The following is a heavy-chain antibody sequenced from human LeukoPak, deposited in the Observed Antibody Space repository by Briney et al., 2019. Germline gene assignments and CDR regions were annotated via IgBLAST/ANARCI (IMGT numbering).Heavy chain of an antibody. V-gene: IGHV3-21*01. J-gene: IGHJ4*02. CDR1: GITLSNYG. CDR2: ISSSSSYI. Sequence: GGSLRLSCAVSGITLSNYGMSWVRQAPGKGLEWVSSISSSSSYIYYADSVKGRFTISRDNAKNSLYLQMNSLRAEDTAVYYCARAAGGSSHAGPSSYWGQGTLVTVSS. CDR3: ARAAGGSSHAGPSSY. D-gene: IGHD1-26*01.